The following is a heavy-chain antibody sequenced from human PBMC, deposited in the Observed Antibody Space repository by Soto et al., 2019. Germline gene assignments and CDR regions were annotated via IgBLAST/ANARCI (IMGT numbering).Heavy chain of an antibody. D-gene: IGHD5-12*01. CDR3: ARKDKSGYLNWFDP. J-gene: IGHJ5*02. Sequence: PVESLRISCRNSGYRFTSYWIAWVLQMPGKGLEWMGIIFPSDSDTRYSPSFQGQVTISADRSTSTVFLQWASLKASDTAVYFCARKDKSGYLNWFDPWGQGTMVTVSS. CDR2: IFPSDSDT. V-gene: IGHV5-51*01. CDR1: GYRFTSYW.